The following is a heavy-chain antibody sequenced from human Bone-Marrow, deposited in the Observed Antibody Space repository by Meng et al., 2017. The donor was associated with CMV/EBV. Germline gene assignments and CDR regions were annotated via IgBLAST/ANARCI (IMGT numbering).Heavy chain of an antibody. CDR2: LHVAGDT. D-gene: IGHD3-3*01. CDR3: ARVGFEAGLWRWFY. Sequence: GESLKISCAASGFSVNLEYMGWVRQAPGKGLEWVSLLHVAGDTYYADSVKGRFTIPRDNSKNMLYLQMDSLRVDDTAVYYCARVGFEAGLWRWFYWGQGTLVTVSS. J-gene: IGHJ4*02. V-gene: IGHV3-66*02. CDR1: GFSVNLEY.